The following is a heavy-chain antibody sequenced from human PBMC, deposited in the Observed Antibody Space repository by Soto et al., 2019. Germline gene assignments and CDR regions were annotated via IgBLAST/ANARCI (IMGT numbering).Heavy chain of an antibody. J-gene: IGHJ4*02. Sequence: GGSLRLSCAASGFTFDDYAMHWVRQAPGKGLEWVSGISWNSGSIGYADSVKGRFTISRDNAKNSLYLQMNSLRAEDTALYYCAKGPSVAGYFDYWGQGTLVTVSS. D-gene: IGHD6-19*01. V-gene: IGHV3-9*01. CDR3: AKGPSVAGYFDY. CDR2: ISWNSGSI. CDR1: GFTFDDYA.